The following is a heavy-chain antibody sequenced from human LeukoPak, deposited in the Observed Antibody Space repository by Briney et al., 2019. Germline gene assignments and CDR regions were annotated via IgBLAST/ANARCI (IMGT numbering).Heavy chain of an antibody. CDR1: GFTVSSSY. J-gene: IGHJ4*02. CDR2: ISWNSGSI. CDR3: AKDSGSSGWYYFDY. Sequence: SLRLSCAASGFTVSSSYMSRVGQAPGKGLEWVSGISWNSGSIGYADSVKGRFTISRDNAKNSLYLQMNSLRAEDTALYYCAKDSGSSGWYYFDYWGQGTLVTVSS. V-gene: IGHV3-9*01. D-gene: IGHD6-19*01.